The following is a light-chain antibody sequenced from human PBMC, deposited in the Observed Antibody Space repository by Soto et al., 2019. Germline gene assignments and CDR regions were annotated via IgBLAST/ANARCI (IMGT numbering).Light chain of an antibody. CDR1: QRMTNNF. J-gene: IGKJ2*01. CDR3: QQYGRSPFT. V-gene: IGKV3-20*01. CDR2: GAS. Sequence: EIVLTQSPDTLSLSPEERVTLSCRASQRMTNNFLAWFQQKPGLAPRLLIHGASTRASGVPDRFTGGGSGTDFVLTISRVEPEDFAVCYCQQYGRSPFTFGQGTKLQIK.